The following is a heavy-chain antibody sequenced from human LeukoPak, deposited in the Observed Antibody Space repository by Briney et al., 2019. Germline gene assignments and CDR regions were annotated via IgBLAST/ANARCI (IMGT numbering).Heavy chain of an antibody. V-gene: IGHV3-7*01. CDR1: GFIFTDHW. CDR3: ARAVDVADC. D-gene: IGHD3-16*01. J-gene: IGHJ4*02. CDR2: IKADESAK. Sequence: GGSLRLSCVAPGFIFTDHWMSWVRQAPGKGLKWGANIKADESAKFYADSVRGRFTISRDNAKNSLYLQMNNLRVEDTAVYYCARAVDVADCCGRGTLVTV.